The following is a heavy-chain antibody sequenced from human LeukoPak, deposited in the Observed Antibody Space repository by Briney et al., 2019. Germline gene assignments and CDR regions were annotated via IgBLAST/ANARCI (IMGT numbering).Heavy chain of an antibody. J-gene: IGHJ4*02. Sequence: SETLSLTCTVSGGSISSSSYYWGWIRQPPGKGLEWIGTIYYSGVTYYNPSLRTRVTISVDTSKKQFSLKLSSVTAADTAVYYCARHLFGSGYYPDYWGQGTLVTVSS. CDR3: ARHLFGSGYYPDY. CDR1: GGSISSSSYY. CDR2: IYYSGVT. V-gene: IGHV4-39*01. D-gene: IGHD3-22*01.